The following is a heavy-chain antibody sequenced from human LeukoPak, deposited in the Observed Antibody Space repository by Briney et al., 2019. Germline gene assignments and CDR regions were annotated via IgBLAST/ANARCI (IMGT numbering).Heavy chain of an antibody. Sequence: ASVKVSCKASGYTFTSYGISWVRQAPGQGLEWMGWISAYNGNTNYAQKLQGRVTMTTDTSTSTASMELRSLRSDDTAVYYCARDPAAAGTDMYYYYYMDVWGKGTTVTISS. CDR1: GYTFTSYG. J-gene: IGHJ6*03. V-gene: IGHV1-18*01. CDR3: ARDPAAAGTDMYYYYYMDV. CDR2: ISAYNGNT. D-gene: IGHD6-13*01.